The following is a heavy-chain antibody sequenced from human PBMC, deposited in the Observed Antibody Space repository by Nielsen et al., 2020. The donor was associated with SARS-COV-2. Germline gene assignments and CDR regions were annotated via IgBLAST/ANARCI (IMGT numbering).Heavy chain of an antibody. CDR1: GFTFSGSA. D-gene: IGHD6-19*01. Sequence: GSLRLSCAASGFTFSGSAMHWVRQASGKGLEWMGRIDPSDSYTNYSPSFQGHVTISADKSISTAYLQWSSLKASDTAMYYCARHGPISSSGWYLYYWGQGTLVTVSS. J-gene: IGHJ4*02. CDR2: IDPSDSYT. CDR3: ARHGPISSSGWYLYY. V-gene: IGHV5-10-1*01.